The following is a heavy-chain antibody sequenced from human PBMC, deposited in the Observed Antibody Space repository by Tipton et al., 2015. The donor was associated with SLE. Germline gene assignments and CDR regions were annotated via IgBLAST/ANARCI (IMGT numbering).Heavy chain of an antibody. J-gene: IGHJ4*02. V-gene: IGHV4-34*01. CDR3: ARVGVVTPFDY. CDR2: INHSGST. Sequence: TLSLTCAVYGGSFSGYYWSWIRQPPGKGLEWIGEINHSGSTNYNPSLKSRVTISVDTSKNQFSLKLNSVTAADTAVYYCARVGVVTPFDYWGQGTLVTVSS. CDR1: GGSFSGYY. D-gene: IGHD4-23*01.